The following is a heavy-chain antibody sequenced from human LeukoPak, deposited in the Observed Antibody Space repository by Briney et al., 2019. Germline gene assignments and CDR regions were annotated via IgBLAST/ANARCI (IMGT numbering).Heavy chain of an antibody. Sequence: GGSLRLSCAASGFTFSSYGMHWVRQAPGKGLEWVSAISGSGDKIHYADSVKGRFTISRDNSKNTLYLQMNSLTVEDTAIYYCAKDWSCDYWGQGTLITVSS. CDR3: AKDWSCDY. V-gene: IGHV3-23*01. D-gene: IGHD1-26*01. CDR1: GFTFSSYG. J-gene: IGHJ4*02. CDR2: ISGSGDKI.